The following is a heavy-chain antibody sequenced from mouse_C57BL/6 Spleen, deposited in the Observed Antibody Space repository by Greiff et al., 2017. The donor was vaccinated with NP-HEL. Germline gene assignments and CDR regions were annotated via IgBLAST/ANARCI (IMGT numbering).Heavy chain of an antibody. CDR2: INPSNGGT. D-gene: IGHD1-1*01. V-gene: IGHV1-53*01. Sequence: QVQLQQPGTELVKPGASVKLSCKASGYTFTSYWMHWVKQRPGQGLEWIGNINPSNGGTNYNEKFKSKATLTVDKSSSTAYMQLSSLTSEDSAVYYCARSGFYGGSPYYAMDYWGQGTSVTVSS. CDR1: GYTFTSYW. CDR3: ARSGFYGGSPYYAMDY. J-gene: IGHJ4*01.